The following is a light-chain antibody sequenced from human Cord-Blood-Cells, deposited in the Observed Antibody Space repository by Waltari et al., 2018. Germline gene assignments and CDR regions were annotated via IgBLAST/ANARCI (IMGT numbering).Light chain of an antibody. J-gene: IGLJ1*01. V-gene: IGLV2-14*01. Sequence: QSALTQPASVSGYPGQSITISCTGTSSDVAGYNYISWYQQHHGKAPKLMIYEVSNRPSGGSTPFSGANYGNTTSLTISGLLAEDETTYYCSSYTSSRTNYLFGSGTQVTVL. CDR2: EVS. CDR3: SSYTSSRTNYL. CDR1: SSDVAGYNY.